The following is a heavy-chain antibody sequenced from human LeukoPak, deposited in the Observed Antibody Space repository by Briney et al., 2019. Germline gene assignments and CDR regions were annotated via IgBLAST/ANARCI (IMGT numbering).Heavy chain of an antibody. D-gene: IGHD2-15*01. CDR2: IYYSGST. J-gene: IGHJ4*02. CDR3: ARHWRGFCSGGSCYGIPNY. Sequence: SETLSHTCTVSGGSISSYYWSWIRQPPGKGLEWIGYIYYSGSTNYNPSLKSRVTISVDTSKNQFSLKLSSVTAADTAVYYCARHWRGFCSGGSCYGIPNYWGQGTLVTVSS. CDR1: GGSISSYY. V-gene: IGHV4-59*08.